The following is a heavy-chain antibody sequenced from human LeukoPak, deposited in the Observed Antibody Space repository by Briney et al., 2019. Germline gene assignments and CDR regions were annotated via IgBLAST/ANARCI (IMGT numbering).Heavy chain of an antibody. D-gene: IGHD6-6*01. J-gene: IGHJ4*02. Sequence: GRSLRLSCAASGFTFSSYGMHWVRQAPGKGLEWVAVIWYDGSNEYYADSVKGRFTISRDNSKNTLYLQMNSLRAEDTAVYYCARDRGFGSSSVDYWGQGTLVTVSS. V-gene: IGHV3-33*01. CDR3: ARDRGFGSSSVDY. CDR2: IWYDGSNE. CDR1: GFTFSSYG.